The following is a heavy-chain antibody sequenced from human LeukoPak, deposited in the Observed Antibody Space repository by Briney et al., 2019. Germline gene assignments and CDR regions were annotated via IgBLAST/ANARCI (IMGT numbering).Heavy chain of an antibody. CDR2: IIPIFGTA. V-gene: IGHV1-69*13. CDR1: GGTFSSYA. Sequence: SVKVSCKXSGGTFSSYAISWVRQAPGQGLERMGGIIPIFGTANYAQKFQGRVTITADESTSTAYMELSSLRSEDTAVYYCARDQSSVDAFDIWGQGTMVTVSS. CDR3: ARDQSSVDAFDI. J-gene: IGHJ3*02. D-gene: IGHD5/OR15-5a*01.